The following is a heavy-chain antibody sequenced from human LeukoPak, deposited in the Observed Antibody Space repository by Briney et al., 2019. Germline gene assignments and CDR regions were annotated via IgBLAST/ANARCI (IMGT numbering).Heavy chain of an antibody. D-gene: IGHD3-3*01. CDR3: ARRDFWSGYYNY. V-gene: IGHV4-34*01. J-gene: IGHJ4*02. CDR2: TNHSGST. CDR1: GGSFSGYY. Sequence: SETLPLTCAVYGGSFSGYYWSWIRQPPGKGLEWIGETNHSGSTNYNPSLKSRVTISGDTSKNQFSLKLNSVTAADTAVYYCARRDFWSGYYNYWGQGTLVTVSS.